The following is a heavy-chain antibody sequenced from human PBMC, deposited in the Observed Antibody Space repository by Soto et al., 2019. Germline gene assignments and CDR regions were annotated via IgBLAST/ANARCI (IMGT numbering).Heavy chain of an antibody. CDR2: IYYSGST. J-gene: IGHJ5*02. D-gene: IGHD2-2*01. CDR3: AREVIDVVVPAAASENGRWFDP. CDR1: GGSISSGGYY. Sequence: QVQLQESCPGLVKPSQTLSLTCTVSGGSISSGGYYWSWIRQHPGKGLEWIGNIYYSGSTYYNPSLKSRVTISVDTSKNQFSLKLSSVTAADTAVYYCAREVIDVVVPAAASENGRWFDPWGQGTLVTVSS. V-gene: IGHV4-31*03.